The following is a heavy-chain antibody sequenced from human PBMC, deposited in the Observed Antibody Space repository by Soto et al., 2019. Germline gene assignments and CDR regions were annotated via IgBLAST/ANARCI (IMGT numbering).Heavy chain of an antibody. CDR1: GFTFSSYG. Sequence: PGGSLRLSCAASGFTFSSYGTHWVRQAPGKGLEWVAVISYDGSNKYYADSVKGRFTISRDNSKNTLYLQMNSLRAEDTAVYYCAKDFSASHYYYYGMDVWGQGTTVTVSS. CDR3: AKDFSASHYYYYGMDV. CDR2: ISYDGSNK. V-gene: IGHV3-30*18. J-gene: IGHJ6*02.